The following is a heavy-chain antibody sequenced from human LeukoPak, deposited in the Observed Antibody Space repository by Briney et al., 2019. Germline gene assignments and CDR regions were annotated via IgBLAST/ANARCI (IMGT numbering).Heavy chain of an antibody. CDR3: ARDLPPSADYYDSSGLDY. CDR2: IYYSGST. V-gene: IGHV4-39*07. CDR1: GGSISSSSYY. D-gene: IGHD3-22*01. J-gene: IGHJ4*02. Sequence: SETLSLTCTVSGGSISSSSYYWGWIRQPPGKGLEWIGSIYYSGSTYYNPSLKSRVTISVDTSKNQFSLKLSSVTAADTAMYYCARDLPPSADYYDSSGLDYWGQGTLVTVSS.